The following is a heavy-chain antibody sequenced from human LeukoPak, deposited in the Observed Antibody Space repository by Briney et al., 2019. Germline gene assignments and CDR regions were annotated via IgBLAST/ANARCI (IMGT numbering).Heavy chain of an antibody. V-gene: IGHV4-34*01. D-gene: IGHD2-15*01. CDR2: INHSGST. CDR3: ARRYCSGGSCYSGWYNWFDP. Sequence: SETLSLTCAVYGGSFSGYYWSWIRQPPGKGLEWIGEINHSGSTNYNPSLKSRVTISVDTSKNQFSLKLSSVTAADTAVYYCARRYCSGGSCYSGWYNWFDPWGQGTLVTVSS. CDR1: GGSFSGYY. J-gene: IGHJ5*02.